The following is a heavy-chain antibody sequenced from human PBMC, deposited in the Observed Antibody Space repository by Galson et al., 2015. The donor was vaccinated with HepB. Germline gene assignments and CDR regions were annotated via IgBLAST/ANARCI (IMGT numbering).Heavy chain of an antibody. D-gene: IGHD3-10*01. CDR2: IRSKAYGGTT. Sequence: SLRLSCAASGFTFGDYAMSWFRQAPGKGLEWVGFIRSKAYGGTTEYAASVKGRFTISRDDSKSIAYLQMYSLKTEDTAVYYCTPGMVRGVIHIMGGDYWGQGTLVTVSS. CDR1: GFTFGDYA. CDR3: TPGMVRGVIHIMGGDY. V-gene: IGHV3-49*03. J-gene: IGHJ4*02.